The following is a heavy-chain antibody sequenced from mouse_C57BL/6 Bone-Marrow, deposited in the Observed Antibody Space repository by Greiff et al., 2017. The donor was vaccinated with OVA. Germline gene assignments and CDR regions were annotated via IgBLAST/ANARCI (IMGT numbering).Heavy chain of an antibody. J-gene: IGHJ2*01. V-gene: IGHV1-81*01. CDR2: ICPRSGNT. D-gene: IGHD2-2*01. Sequence: QVQLQQSGAELVRPGASVKLSCTASGFTFTSYGISWVRQSTGQGLEWIGEICPRSGNTYYTEKFKGKATLTADKASSTAYMELVSLTSEDSAVYFYARIYYGSDYWGQGTTLTVSS. CDR3: ARIYYGSDY. CDR1: GFTFTSYG.